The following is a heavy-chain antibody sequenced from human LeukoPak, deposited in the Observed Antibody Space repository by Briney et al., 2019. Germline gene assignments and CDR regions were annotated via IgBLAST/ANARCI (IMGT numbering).Heavy chain of an antibody. J-gene: IGHJ4*02. CDR3: ARDLVAITMVRGVMRY. CDR2: INPNSGGT. CDR1: GYTFTGYY. D-gene: IGHD3-10*01. V-gene: IGHV1-2*02. Sequence: ASVKVSCKASGYTFTGYYMHWVRQAPGQGLEWMGWINPNSGGTNYAQKFQGRVTMTRDASISTAYVELSRLRSDDTAVYYCARDLVAITMVRGVMRYWGQGTLVTVSS.